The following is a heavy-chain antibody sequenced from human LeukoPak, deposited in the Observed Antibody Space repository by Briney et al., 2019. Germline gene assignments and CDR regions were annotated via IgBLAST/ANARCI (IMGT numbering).Heavy chain of an antibody. J-gene: IGHJ4*02. D-gene: IGHD6-19*01. Sequence: GGSLRLSCAASGFTFSSYGMSWVRQAPGKGLEWVSAISGSGGSTYYADSVKGRFTISRDNSKNTLYLQMNSLRAEDTAVYYCAKDRGFPSGWTGFDYWGQGTLVTVSS. CDR3: AKDRGFPSGWTGFDY. CDR1: GFTFSSYG. CDR2: ISGSGGST. V-gene: IGHV3-23*01.